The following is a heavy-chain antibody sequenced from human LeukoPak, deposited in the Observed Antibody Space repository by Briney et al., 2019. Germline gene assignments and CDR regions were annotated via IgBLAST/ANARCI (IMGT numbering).Heavy chain of an antibody. D-gene: IGHD2-15*01. Sequence: PGGSLRLSCAASGFTFKNSWMSWVRQAPGQGLEWVANINQDGDEKYYVDSAKGRFTISRDDAKTSVYLQLSSLRPEDTAVYYCAKNKGWELPAELDSWGQGALVIVSS. V-gene: IGHV3-7*01. CDR1: GFTFKNSW. CDR3: AKNKGWELPAELDS. J-gene: IGHJ4*02. CDR2: INQDGDEK.